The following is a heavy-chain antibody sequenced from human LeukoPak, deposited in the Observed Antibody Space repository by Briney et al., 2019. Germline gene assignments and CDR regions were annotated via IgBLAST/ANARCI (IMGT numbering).Heavy chain of an antibody. CDR2: ISAYNGNT. CDR3: ARDETNYYDSSGYYYSFDY. J-gene: IGHJ4*02. V-gene: IGHV1-18*01. D-gene: IGHD3-22*01. CDR1: GYTFTSYG. Sequence: ASVKVSCKASGYTFTSYGISWVRQAPGQGLEWMGWISAYNGNTNYAQKLQGGVTMTTDTSTSTAYMELRSLRSDDTAVYYCARDETNYYDSSGYYYSFDYWGQGTLVTVSS.